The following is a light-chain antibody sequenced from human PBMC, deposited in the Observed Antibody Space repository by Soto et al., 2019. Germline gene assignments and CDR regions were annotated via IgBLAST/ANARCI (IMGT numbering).Light chain of an antibody. V-gene: IGKV3-20*01. CDR2: GAS. CDR1: ESVSSSY. J-gene: IGKJ1*01. Sequence: EIVLTQSPGTLSLSPGERDTLSCRASESVSSSYLAGYQQKPGQAPRLLIFGASSRATGTPDRFSGSGSGTDFTLTISRLEPEDFAVYYCQQYGSSPPWTFGQGTEVEIK. CDR3: QQYGSSPPWT.